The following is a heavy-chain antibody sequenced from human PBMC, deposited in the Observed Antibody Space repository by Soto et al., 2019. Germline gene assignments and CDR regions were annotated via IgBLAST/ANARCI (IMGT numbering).Heavy chain of an antibody. Sequence: SETLSLTCTISGGSISSFYWNWIRQAPGKGLEWIGYIYYTGTTNYNPSLKSRITMSLDTSKDQFSLNLTSVTAADTAVYYCARGEYSSSNIWFEPWGQGTLVTVSS. V-gene: IGHV4-59*01. CDR3: ARGEYSSSNIWFEP. CDR1: GGSISSFY. J-gene: IGHJ5*02. D-gene: IGHD6-6*01. CDR2: IYYTGTT.